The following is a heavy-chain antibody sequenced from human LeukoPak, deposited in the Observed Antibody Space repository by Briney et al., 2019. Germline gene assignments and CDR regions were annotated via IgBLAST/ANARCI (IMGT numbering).Heavy chain of an antibody. J-gene: IGHJ4*02. D-gene: IGHD3-16*01. V-gene: IGHV3-30*02. Sequence: GGSLRLSCAASGFIFSTYGMYWVRQAPGKGLEWVAFIRHDGSIKNYADSVKGRSTISRDNSKNTLYLQTNSLRAEDTTVYYCAKPSLADIDYWGQGTLVTVSS. CDR1: GFIFSTYG. CDR2: IRHDGSIK. CDR3: AKPSLADIDY.